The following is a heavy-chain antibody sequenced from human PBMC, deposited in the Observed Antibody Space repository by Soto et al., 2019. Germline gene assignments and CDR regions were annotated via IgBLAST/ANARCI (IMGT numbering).Heavy chain of an antibody. V-gene: IGHV1-69*04. CDR2: IIPILGIA. Sequence: GASVKVSCKASGATFSSYTISWVRQAPGQGLEWMGRIIPILGIANYAQKFQGRVTITADKSTSTAYMELSSLRSEDTAVYYCAREIGGRYYMDVWGKGTTVTVSS. CDR1: GATFSSYT. D-gene: IGHD2-15*01. CDR3: AREIGGRYYMDV. J-gene: IGHJ6*03.